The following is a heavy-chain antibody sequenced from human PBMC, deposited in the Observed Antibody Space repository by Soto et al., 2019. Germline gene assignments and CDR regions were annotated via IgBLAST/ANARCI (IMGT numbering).Heavy chain of an antibody. V-gene: IGHV4-39*01. D-gene: IGHD3-3*01. Sequence: QLQLQESGPGLVKPSETLSLTCTVSGGSISSSSYYWGWIRQPPGKGLEWIGSIYYSGSTYYNPSLKSRATISVDTSNNQFSLKLSSVTAADTAVYYCARPIYYDFWSGYYTSRQDYYYGMDVWGQGTTVTVSS. J-gene: IGHJ6*02. CDR3: ARPIYYDFWSGYYTSRQDYYYGMDV. CDR1: GGSISSSSYY. CDR2: IYYSGST.